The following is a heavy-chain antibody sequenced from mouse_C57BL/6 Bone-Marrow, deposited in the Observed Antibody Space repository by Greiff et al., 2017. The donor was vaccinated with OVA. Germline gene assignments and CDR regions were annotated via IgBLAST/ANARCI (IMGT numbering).Heavy chain of an antibody. CDR1: GYSITSGYY. Sequence: EVQLVESGPGLVKPSQSLSLTCSVTGYSITSGYYWNWIRQFPGNKLEWMGYISYDGSNNYNPSLKNRISITRDTSKNQFYLKLNSVTTEDTATYYCARGPYFDYWGQGTTRTVSA. V-gene: IGHV3-6*01. CDR3: ARGPYFDY. J-gene: IGHJ2*01. CDR2: ISYDGSN.